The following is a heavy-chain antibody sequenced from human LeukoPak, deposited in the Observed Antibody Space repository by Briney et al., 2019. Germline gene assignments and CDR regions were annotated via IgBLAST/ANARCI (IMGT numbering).Heavy chain of an antibody. Sequence: GGSLRLSCAASGFTFSSYGMHWVRQAPGKGLEWVAFIRYDGGNKYYADSVKGRFTISRDNSKNTLYLQMNSLRAEDTAVYYCAKGSHSSSSGISIFDYWGQGTLVTVSS. D-gene: IGHD6-6*01. CDR1: GFTFSSYG. CDR3: AKGSHSSSSGISIFDY. V-gene: IGHV3-30*02. CDR2: IRYDGGNK. J-gene: IGHJ4*02.